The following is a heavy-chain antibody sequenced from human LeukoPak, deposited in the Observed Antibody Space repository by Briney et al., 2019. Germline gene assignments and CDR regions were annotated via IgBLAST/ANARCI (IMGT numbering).Heavy chain of an antibody. V-gene: IGHV1-18*01. CDR3: ARGTVSGGSPFDY. J-gene: IGHJ4*02. D-gene: IGHD6-19*01. Sequence: ASVKVSCKASGYTFTNSGISWVRQAPGQGLEWMGWISAYNGDTNYAQNLQGGVTMTTDTPTGTAHMELRSLRSDDTAVYYCARGTVSGGSPFDYWGQGTLVTVSS. CDR1: GYTFTNSG. CDR2: ISAYNGDT.